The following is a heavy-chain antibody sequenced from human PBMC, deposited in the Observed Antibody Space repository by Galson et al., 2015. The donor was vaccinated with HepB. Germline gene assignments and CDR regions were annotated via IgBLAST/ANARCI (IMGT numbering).Heavy chain of an antibody. V-gene: IGHV1-69*13. CDR3: AREGGCSSTSCYAWFDP. CDR2: IIPIFGTA. CDR1: GGTFSSYA. J-gene: IGHJ5*02. D-gene: IGHD2-2*01. Sequence: SVKVSCKASGGTFSSYAISWVRQAPGQGLEWMGGIIPIFGTANYAQKFQGRVTITADESTSTAYMELSSLRSEDTAVYYCAREGGCSSTSCYAWFDPWGQGTLVTVSS.